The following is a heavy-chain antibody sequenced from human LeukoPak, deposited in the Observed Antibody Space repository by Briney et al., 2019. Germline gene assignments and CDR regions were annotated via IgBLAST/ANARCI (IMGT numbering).Heavy chain of an antibody. Sequence: SGATLVNPTQTCTLTCTVSRFSLSTSGVGVGWIREPPGKALEWLALIYWDDDKRYSPSLKNSSTIANDISKRQVVLTVTNMDPGDTATYYCAHRQQRMALTFWGQGTQVTVSS. CDR1: RFSLSTSGVG. CDR3: AHRQQRMALTF. J-gene: IGHJ4*02. CDR2: IYWDDDK. D-gene: IGHD2/OR15-2a*01. V-gene: IGHV2-5*02.